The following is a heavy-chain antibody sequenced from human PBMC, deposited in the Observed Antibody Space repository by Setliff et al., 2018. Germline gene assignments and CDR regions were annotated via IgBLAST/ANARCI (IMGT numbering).Heavy chain of an antibody. CDR2: ISSSGDTV. CDR3: VRDACPYTSTWCHHFDC. Sequence: PGESLKISCAASGFTFSSYNMNWVRQAPGKGLEWVSYISSSGDTVYYADSVKGRFTISRDNAKNSLYLQMNSLRAEDTAFYYCVRDACPYTSTWCHHFDCWGQGTLVTVSS. CDR1: GFTFSSYN. J-gene: IGHJ4*02. D-gene: IGHD6-13*01. V-gene: IGHV3-48*04.